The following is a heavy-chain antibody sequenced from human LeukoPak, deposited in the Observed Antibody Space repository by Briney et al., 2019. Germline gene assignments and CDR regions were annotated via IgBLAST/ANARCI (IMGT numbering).Heavy chain of an antibody. CDR3: ARLTGISTYYFDY. V-gene: IGHV4-38-2*02. J-gene: IGHJ4*02. CDR2: IYHSGST. D-gene: IGHD1-20*01. Sequence: PSETLSLTCTVSGYSLSSGYYWGWIRQPPGKGLEWIGSIYHSGSTYYNPSLKSRVTISVDTSKNQFSLKLSSVTAADTAVYYCARLTGISTYYFDYWGQGTLVTVSS. CDR1: GYSLSSGYY.